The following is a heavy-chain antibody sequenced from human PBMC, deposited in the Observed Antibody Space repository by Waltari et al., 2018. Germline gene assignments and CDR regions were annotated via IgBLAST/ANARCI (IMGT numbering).Heavy chain of an antibody. CDR3: VRDQGSTDYYGMGA. V-gene: IGHV3-66*01. CDR2: IYSGGST. Sequence: EVQVVESGGGLVQPGGSLRLACASSEFNVRTHYVSWVRQAPGKGLEWVSVIYSGGSTDYSDSVRGRFTISRDNSKTTFYLQMNSLRPEDTAVYYCVRDQGSTDYYGMGAWGQGTTVTVSS. CDR1: EFNVRTHY. J-gene: IGHJ6*02. D-gene: IGHD3-10*01.